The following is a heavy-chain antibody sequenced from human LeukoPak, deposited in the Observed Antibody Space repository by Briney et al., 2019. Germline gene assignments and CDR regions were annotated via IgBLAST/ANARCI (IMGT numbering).Heavy chain of an antibody. V-gene: IGHV3-15*01. Sequence: GGSLRLSCAASGFTLSNAYMSWVRQAPGEGLEWVGRIKNKTNGRTTDYAAPVKGRFTISRDDSKNTLYLQMNSLKTEDTAVYYCTTTIVGVTTWFDPWGQGTPVTVSS. CDR1: GFTLSNAY. J-gene: IGHJ5*02. CDR3: TTTIVGVTTWFDP. CDR2: IKNKTNGRTT. D-gene: IGHD1-26*01.